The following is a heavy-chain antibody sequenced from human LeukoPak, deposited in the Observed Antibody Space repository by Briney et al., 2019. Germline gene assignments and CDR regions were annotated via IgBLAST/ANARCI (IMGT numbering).Heavy chain of an antibody. CDR3: ARDKTYYYDSSSPLDY. V-gene: IGHV1-18*01. CDR1: GYTFTSYG. J-gene: IGHJ4*02. CDR2: ISAYNGNT. Sequence: ASVNVSCKASGYTFTSYGISWVRQAPGQGLEWMGWISAYNGNTNYAQKLQGRVTMTTDTSTSTAYMELRSLRSEDTAVYYCARDKTYYYDSSSPLDYWGQGTLVTVSS. D-gene: IGHD3-22*01.